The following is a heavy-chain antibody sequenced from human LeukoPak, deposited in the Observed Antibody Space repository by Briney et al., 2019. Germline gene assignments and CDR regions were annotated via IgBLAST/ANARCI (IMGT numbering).Heavy chain of an antibody. CDR3: ASTPCIYTYEYYFDY. CDR1: VGSISSYY. CDR2: IYHSGST. D-gene: IGHD3-16*01. V-gene: IGHV4-59*01. Sequence: PSETLSLTCTVCVGSISSYYWRWIPQPPGKGLEGIGYIYHSGSTNYNHALKSRVTISVDTSKNQLSLKLSSVTAADTAMYYCASTPCIYTYEYYFDYWGQGTLVTVSS. J-gene: IGHJ4*02.